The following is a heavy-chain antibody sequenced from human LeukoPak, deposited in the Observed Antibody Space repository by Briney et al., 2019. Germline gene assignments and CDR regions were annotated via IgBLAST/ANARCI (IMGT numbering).Heavy chain of an antibody. CDR1: GFTFSNYA. CDR3: AEEWGYCFSTRCYAYFDY. D-gene: IGHD2-2*01. V-gene: IGHV3-23*01. Sequence: GGSLRLSCAASGFTFSNYAMSWVRQAPGKGLEWVSGISGSGGSTYYADSVKGRFTISRDNSNNTLYLQMNSLSAEDTAVYFCAEEWGYCFSTRCYAYFDYWGQGTLVTVSS. CDR2: ISGSGGST. J-gene: IGHJ4*02.